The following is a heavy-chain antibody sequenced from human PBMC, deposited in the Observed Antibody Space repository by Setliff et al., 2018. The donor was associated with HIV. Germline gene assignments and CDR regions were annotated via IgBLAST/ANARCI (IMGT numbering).Heavy chain of an antibody. D-gene: IGHD6-13*01. CDR2: IYSGGKT. CDR3: ARVQQQLLQEDDYFDY. Sequence: GGSLRLSCAASGFSVSSNFMSWVRQAPGKGLEWVSVIYSGGKTYYADSVKGRFTISRDNSKNTLNLQMNSLRVEDTAVYYCARVQQQLLQEDDYFDYWGQGTLVTVSS. V-gene: IGHV3-66*02. J-gene: IGHJ4*02. CDR1: GFSVSSNF.